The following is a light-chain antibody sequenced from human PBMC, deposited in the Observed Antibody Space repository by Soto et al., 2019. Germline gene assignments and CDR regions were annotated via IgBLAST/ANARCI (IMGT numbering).Light chain of an antibody. V-gene: IGLV7-46*01. J-gene: IGLJ1*01. CDR3: LLSYRSAGV. CDR1: TGAVTSGHY. CDR2: DTS. Sequence: QAVVTQEPSLTVSPGGTVTLTCGSSTGAVTSGHYPYWFQQKPGQAPRTLIFDTSSKHSWTPARFSGSLLGGKAALTLSGAQPEDEAEYYCLLSYRSAGVFGNGTKVTVL.